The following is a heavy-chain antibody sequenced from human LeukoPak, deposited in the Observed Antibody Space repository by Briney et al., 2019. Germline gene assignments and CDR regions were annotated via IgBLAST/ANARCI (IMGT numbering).Heavy chain of an antibody. CDR2: IWYDGTRE. D-gene: IGHD1-26*01. CDR1: GFTLSSHG. V-gene: IGHV3-33*01. CDR3: ARDLSFGSLDF. J-gene: IGHJ4*02. Sequence: PGGSLRLSCVASGFTLSSHGMHWVRPAPGKGLEWVALIWYDGTRENYADSVKGRFTISRDLSKNTLNLQMNSPRVDDTAVFYCARDLSFGSLDFRGQGTLVTVSS.